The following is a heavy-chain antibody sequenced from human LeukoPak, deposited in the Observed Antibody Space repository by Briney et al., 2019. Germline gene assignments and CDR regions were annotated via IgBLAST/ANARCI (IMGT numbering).Heavy chain of an antibody. D-gene: IGHD5-24*01. Sequence: GGSLRLSCAASGFAFSNYGIHWVRQAPGKGLEWVAFIRYDGSNKYYADSVKGRFTISRDNSKNTLFLQMNSLRAEDTAVYYCAKDGGGWLQLSFDYWGQGTLVTVSS. CDR1: GFAFSNYG. J-gene: IGHJ4*02. CDR3: AKDGGGWLQLSFDY. CDR2: IRYDGSNK. V-gene: IGHV3-30*02.